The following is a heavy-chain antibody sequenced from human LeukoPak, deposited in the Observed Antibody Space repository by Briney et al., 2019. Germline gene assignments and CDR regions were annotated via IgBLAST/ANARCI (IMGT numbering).Heavy chain of an antibody. V-gene: IGHV4-31*03. CDR3: ARESALMGDTYYFDY. CDR2: IYYSGST. CDR1: GGSISSSSYY. D-gene: IGHD2-21*02. Sequence: PSETLSLTCTVSGGSISSSSYYWGWIRQHPGKGLEWIGYIYYSGSTYYNPSLKSRVTISVDTSKNQFSLELSSVTAADTAVYYCARESALMGDTYYFDYWGQGTLVTVSS. J-gene: IGHJ4*02.